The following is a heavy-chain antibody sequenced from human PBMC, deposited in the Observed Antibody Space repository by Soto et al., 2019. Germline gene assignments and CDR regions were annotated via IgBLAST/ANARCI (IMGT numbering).Heavy chain of an antibody. CDR1: GGTFSSYT. CDR3: ARDKGIAVAGTPNDY. V-gene: IGHV1-69*04. Sequence: ASVKVSCKASGGTFSSYTISWVRQAPGQGLEWMGRIIPILGIANYAQKFQGRVTITADKSTSTAYMELSSLRSEDTAVYYCARDKGIAVAGTPNDYWGQGTLVTVSS. J-gene: IGHJ4*02. D-gene: IGHD6-19*01. CDR2: IIPILGIA.